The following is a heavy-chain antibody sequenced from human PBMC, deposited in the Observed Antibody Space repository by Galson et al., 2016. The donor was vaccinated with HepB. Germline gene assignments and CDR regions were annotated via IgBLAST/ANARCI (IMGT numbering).Heavy chain of an antibody. D-gene: IGHD3-10*01. CDR3: AKDPYYGSDRGYGMDA. CDR2: IPLDGSNK. V-gene: IGHV3-30*18. Sequence: SLRLSCAASGFRFGSYGMHWVRQAPGKGLEWVAYIPLDGSNKYYRDSVKGRFTISRDNSKNTVYLQMNSLRAEDTAVYYCAKDPYYGSDRGYGMDAWGQGTTVTVSS. CDR1: GFRFGSYG. J-gene: IGHJ6*02.